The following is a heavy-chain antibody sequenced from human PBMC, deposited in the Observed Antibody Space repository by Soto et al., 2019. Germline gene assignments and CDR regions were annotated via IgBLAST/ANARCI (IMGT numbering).Heavy chain of an antibody. J-gene: IGHJ5*02. V-gene: IGHV4-59*01. CDR2: IYYSGST. CDR1: GGSISSYY. Sequence: QVQLQESGPGLVKPSETLSLTCTVSGGSISSYYWSWIRQPPGKGLEWIGYIYYSGSTNYNPSLKSRVTISVDTSKNQFSLKLSSVTAADTAVYYCARGRRNCGGDPCWFDPWGQGTLVTVSS. D-gene: IGHD2-21*01. CDR3: ARGRRNCGGDPCWFDP.